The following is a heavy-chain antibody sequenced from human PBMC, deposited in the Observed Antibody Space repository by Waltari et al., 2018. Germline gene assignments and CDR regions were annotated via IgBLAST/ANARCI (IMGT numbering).Heavy chain of an antibody. CDR2: ISYDGSNK. CDR3: ARVGVGIVVVPAAMTYYFDY. CDR1: GFTFSSYA. Sequence: QVQLVESGGGVVQPGRSLRLSCAASGFTFSSYAMHWVRQAPGKGLGWVAVISYDGSNKYYADSVKGRFTISRDNSKNTLYLQMNSLRAEDTAVYYCARVGVGIVVVPAAMTYYFDYWGQGTLVTVSS. J-gene: IGHJ4*02. D-gene: IGHD2-2*01. V-gene: IGHV3-30-3*01.